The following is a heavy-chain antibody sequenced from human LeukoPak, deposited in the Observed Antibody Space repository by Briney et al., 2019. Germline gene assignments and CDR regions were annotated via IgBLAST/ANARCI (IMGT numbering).Heavy chain of an antibody. V-gene: IGHV4-4*07. Sequence: SETLSLTCTVSGGSISSYYWSWIRQPAGKGLEWIGRIYTSGSTNYNPSLESRVTMSVDTSKNQFSLKLSSVTAADTAVYYCARDSMVRGVITSYYYGMDVWGQGTTVTVSS. CDR1: GGSISSYY. CDR2: IYTSGST. J-gene: IGHJ6*02. CDR3: ARDSMVRGVITSYYYGMDV. D-gene: IGHD3-10*01.